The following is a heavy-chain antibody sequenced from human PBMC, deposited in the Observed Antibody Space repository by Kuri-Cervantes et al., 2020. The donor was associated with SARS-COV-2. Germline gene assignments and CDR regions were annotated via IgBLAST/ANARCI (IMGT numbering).Heavy chain of an antibody. D-gene: IGHD2-2*02. CDR1: GFIFISYW. J-gene: IGHJ4*02. CDR2: IKQDGSEK. Sequence: GESLKISCAASGFIFISYWKSWVRQAPGKGLEWVANIKQDGSEKYYVDSVKGRFTISRDNAKNSLYLQMNSLRAEDTAVYYCASGGDCSSTSCYRAEVNWGQGTLVTVSS. V-gene: IGHV3-7*01. CDR3: ASGGDCSSTSCYRAEVN.